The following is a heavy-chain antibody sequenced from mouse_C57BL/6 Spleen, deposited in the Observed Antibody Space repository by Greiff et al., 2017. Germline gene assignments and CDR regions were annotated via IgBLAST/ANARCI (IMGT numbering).Heavy chain of an antibody. J-gene: IGHJ2*01. CDR2: IDPETGGT. Sequence: VQLQQSGAELVRPGASVTLSCKASGYTFTDYEMHWVKQTPVHGLEWIGAIDPETGGTAYNQKFKGKAILTADKSSSTAYMELRSLTSEDSAVYYYTRENGRADYWGQGTTLTVSS. CDR1: GYTFTDYE. D-gene: IGHD1-1*01. V-gene: IGHV1-15*01. CDR3: TRENGRADY.